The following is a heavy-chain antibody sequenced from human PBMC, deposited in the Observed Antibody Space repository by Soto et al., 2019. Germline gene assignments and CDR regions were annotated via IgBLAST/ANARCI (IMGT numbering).Heavy chain of an antibody. CDR2: ISGSGGST. Sequence: GGSLRLSCVASGFTFSSYAMNWVRQAPGKGLEWVSTISGSGGSTFYADSVKGRFTISRDNSKNTLYLQMNSLRAEDTAIYYCAKVRDALYGSGTYEDWFDPWGQGTLVTVSS. D-gene: IGHD3-10*01. CDR3: AKVRDALYGSGTYEDWFDP. V-gene: IGHV3-23*01. J-gene: IGHJ5*02. CDR1: GFTFSSYA.